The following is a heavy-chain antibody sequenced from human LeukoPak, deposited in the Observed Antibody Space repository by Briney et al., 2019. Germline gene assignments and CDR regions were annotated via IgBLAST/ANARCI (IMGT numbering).Heavy chain of an antibody. V-gene: IGHV3-11*01. CDR1: GFTFSDYY. Sequence: PGGSLRLSCAASGFTFSDYYMSWIRQAPGKGLEWVSYISSSGSTIYYADSVKGRFTISRDNAKNSLYLQMNSLRAEDTAVYYCAREEAHYYDRSGYIDYWGQGTLVTVSS. CDR2: ISSSGSTI. CDR3: AREEAHYYDRSGYIDY. J-gene: IGHJ4*02. D-gene: IGHD3-22*01.